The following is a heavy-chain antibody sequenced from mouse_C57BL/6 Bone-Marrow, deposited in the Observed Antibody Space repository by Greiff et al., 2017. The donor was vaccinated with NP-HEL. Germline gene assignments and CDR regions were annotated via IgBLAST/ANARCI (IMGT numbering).Heavy chain of an antibody. V-gene: IGHV14-4*01. Sequence: EVQLQQSGAELVRPGASVKLSCTASGFNIKDDYMHWVKQRPEQGLEWIRWIDPENGDTEYASKVQGKATITADTSSNTAYLQLSSLTSEDTAVYYCTTYSNYAMDYWGQGTSVTVSS. CDR3: TTYSNYAMDY. J-gene: IGHJ4*01. CDR1: GFNIKDDY. D-gene: IGHD2-5*01. CDR2: IDPENGDT.